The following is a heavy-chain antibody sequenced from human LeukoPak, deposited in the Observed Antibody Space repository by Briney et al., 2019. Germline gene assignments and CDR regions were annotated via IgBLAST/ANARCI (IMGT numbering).Heavy chain of an antibody. D-gene: IGHD6-25*01. Sequence: PGGSLRLSCVASGFIFPDYALSWLRQTPGEGLEGVSSISGPASSTYYADSVKGRFTVSRDNSKNTLHLQMNSLRADDTALYYCAKPGGPGIAARGAFDLWGQGTTVTVSS. CDR2: ISGPASST. J-gene: IGHJ3*01. CDR1: GFIFPDYA. CDR3: AKPGGPGIAARGAFDL. V-gene: IGHV3-23*01.